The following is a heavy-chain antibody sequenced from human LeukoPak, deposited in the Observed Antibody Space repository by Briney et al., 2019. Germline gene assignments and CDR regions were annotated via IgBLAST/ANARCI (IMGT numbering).Heavy chain of an antibody. CDR1: GLTVSTNY. CDR2: ISGSGGST. J-gene: IGHJ2*01. CDR3: AKGVNYYDSSGYARRYWYFDL. V-gene: IGHV3-23*01. D-gene: IGHD3-22*01. Sequence: PGGSLRLSCVASGLTVSTNYMSWVRQAPGKGLEWVSAISGSGGSTYYADSVKGRFTISRDNSKNTLYLQMNSLRAEDTAVYYCAKGVNYYDSSGYARRYWYFDLWGRGTLVTVSS.